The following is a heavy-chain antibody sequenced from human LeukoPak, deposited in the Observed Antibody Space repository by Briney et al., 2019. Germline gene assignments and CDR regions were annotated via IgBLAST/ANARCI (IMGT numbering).Heavy chain of an antibody. Sequence: GGSLRLSCAASGFTVSSNYMNWVRQAPGKGLEWVSVMYSGGSTFYGDSVKGRFTISRDNAKNTVYLQMNSLGAEDTAVYYCARGGSTYFDYWGQGTLVTVSS. D-gene: IGHD3-16*01. CDR2: MYSGGST. J-gene: IGHJ4*02. CDR3: ARGGSTYFDY. V-gene: IGHV3-66*01. CDR1: GFTVSSNY.